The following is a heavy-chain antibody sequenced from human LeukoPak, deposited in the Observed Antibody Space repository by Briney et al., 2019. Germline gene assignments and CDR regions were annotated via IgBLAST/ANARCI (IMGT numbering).Heavy chain of an antibody. V-gene: IGHV1-18*01. CDR2: ISAYTGNT. CDR3: ARDHGDYPNSFG. D-gene: IGHD4-17*01. CDR1: GHTFTNYG. Sequence: ASVKVSCKASGHTFTNYGITWVRQAPGQGLEWMGWISAYTGNTNYAQNLQDRVTMTTDTSTSTAYMELRSLRSDDTAVYYCARDHGDYPNSFGWGQGTLVTVSS. J-gene: IGHJ4*02.